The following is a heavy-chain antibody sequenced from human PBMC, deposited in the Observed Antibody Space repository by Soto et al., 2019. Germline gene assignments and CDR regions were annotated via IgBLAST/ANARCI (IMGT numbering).Heavy chain of an antibody. V-gene: IGHV1-69*06. CDR1: GSTFNNFA. Sequence: QVVLLQSGAEVKEPGSSVRVSCKVSGSTFNNFAFSWVRQAPGHGPVWMGGIVVISNTADYSQRFRDRVTITADTSTNTLYMDLRSLTFEDTAVYYCARAIKRWEVHYYFDYWGQGTLVTVSS. CDR2: IVVISNTA. D-gene: IGHD1-26*01. J-gene: IGHJ4*02. CDR3: ARAIKRWEVHYYFDY.